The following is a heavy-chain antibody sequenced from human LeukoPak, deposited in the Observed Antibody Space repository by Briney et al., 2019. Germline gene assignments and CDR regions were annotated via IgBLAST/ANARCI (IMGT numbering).Heavy chain of an antibody. CDR1: GFTFSNAW. J-gene: IGHJ4*02. V-gene: IGHV3-15*01. CDR2: IKSKTDGGTT. Sequence: KPGGSLRLSCAASGFTFSNAWMSWVRQAPGKGLEWVGRIKSKTDGGTTDYAAPVKGRFTISRDDSKNTLYLQMNSLKTEDTAVYYCTTADILTGYDFDYWGQGTLVTVSS. D-gene: IGHD3-9*01. CDR3: TTADILTGYDFDY.